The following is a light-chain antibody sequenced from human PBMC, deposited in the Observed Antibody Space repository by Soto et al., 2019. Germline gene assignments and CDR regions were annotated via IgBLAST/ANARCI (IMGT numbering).Light chain of an antibody. V-gene: IGLV2-14*01. CDR1: SSDVGGYNY. CDR2: EVS. J-gene: IGLJ1*01. CDR3: SSYTSSSTVV. Sequence: QSALTQPASVSGSPGQSITISCTGTSSDVGGYNYVSWYQHHPGKAPKLIIYEVSNRPSGVSNRFSGSKSGNTASLTISGLQADDEADYYWSSYTSSSTVVFGIGTKLTVL.